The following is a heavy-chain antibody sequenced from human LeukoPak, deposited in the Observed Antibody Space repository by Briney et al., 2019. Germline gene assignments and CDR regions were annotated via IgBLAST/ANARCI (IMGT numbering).Heavy chain of an antibody. Sequence: PGGSLRLSCAASGFTFSSYSMNWVRQAPGKGLEWVAFIRYDGSDKSYADSVNGRFTISRDNSKNTLYLQMNSLRAEDTAVYYCAKEGDSSGYYFYFDYWGQGTLVTVSS. V-gene: IGHV3-30*02. J-gene: IGHJ4*02. CDR2: IRYDGSDK. CDR1: GFTFSSYS. D-gene: IGHD3-22*01. CDR3: AKEGDSSGYYFYFDY.